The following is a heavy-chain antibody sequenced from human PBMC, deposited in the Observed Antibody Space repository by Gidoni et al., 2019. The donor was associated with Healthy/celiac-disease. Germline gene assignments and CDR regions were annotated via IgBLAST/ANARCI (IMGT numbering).Heavy chain of an antibody. CDR3: ARDSYYGNWFDP. J-gene: IGHJ5*02. CDR1: GGSISSGSYY. Sequence: QVQLQESVPGLVKPSQTLSLTCTVSGGSISSGSYYWSWIRPPAGKGLEWIGRIYTSGSTNYNPSLKSRVTISVDTSKNQFSLKLSSVTAADTAVYYCARDSYYGNWFDPWGQGTLVTVSS. D-gene: IGHD1-26*01. CDR2: IYTSGST. V-gene: IGHV4-61*02.